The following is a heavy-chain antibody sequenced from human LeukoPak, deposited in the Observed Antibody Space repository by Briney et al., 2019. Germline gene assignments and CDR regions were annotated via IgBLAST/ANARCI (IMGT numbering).Heavy chain of an antibody. D-gene: IGHD6-13*01. CDR2: IYPGDSDT. V-gene: IGHV5-51*01. Sequence: GESQKISCKGSGYSFTSYWIGWVRQMPGKGLEWMGIIYPGDSDTRYSPSFQGQVTISADKSISTAYLQWSSLKASDTAMYYCARQRWTLGSSPYYFDYWGQGTLVTVSS. CDR3: ARQRWTLGSSPYYFDY. J-gene: IGHJ4*02. CDR1: GYSFTSYW.